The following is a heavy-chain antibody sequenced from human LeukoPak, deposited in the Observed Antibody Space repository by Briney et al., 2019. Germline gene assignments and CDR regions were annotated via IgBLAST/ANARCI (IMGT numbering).Heavy chain of an antibody. D-gene: IGHD6-6*01. CDR1: GFTVSRYA. J-gene: IGHJ5*02. V-gene: IGHV3-23*01. Sequence: GGSLRPSWAASGFTVSRYAIGWVRPAPRKGLGWGSAISGSGGTTYYADSVKGRFTISRDNSKSTLYVQMNSLRAEDTAVYYCAIVVAARQGTIDPWGQGTLVTISS. CDR3: AIVVAARQGTIDP. CDR2: ISGSGGTT.